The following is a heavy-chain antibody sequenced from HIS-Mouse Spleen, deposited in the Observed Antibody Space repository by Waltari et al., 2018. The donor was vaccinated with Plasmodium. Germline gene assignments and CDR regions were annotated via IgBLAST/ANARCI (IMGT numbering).Heavy chain of an antibody. V-gene: IGHV3-30*04. Sequence: QVQLVASGGGAVQPGRSLRLSCAASGFTFISYAMHWCREAPGKGLEWVAVISYDGSNKYYADSVKGRFTISRDNSKNTLYLQMNSLRAEDTAVYYCARDPFYVDTAMVLDCWGQGTLVTVSS. CDR2: ISYDGSNK. CDR1: GFTFISYA. J-gene: IGHJ4*02. CDR3: ARDPFYVDTAMVLDC. D-gene: IGHD5-18*01.